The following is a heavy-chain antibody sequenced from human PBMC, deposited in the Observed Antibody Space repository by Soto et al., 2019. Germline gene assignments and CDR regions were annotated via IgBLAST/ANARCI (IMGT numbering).Heavy chain of an antibody. V-gene: IGHV1-2*04. CDR3: ARALRPIVLMVYAITDYYYGMDV. D-gene: IGHD2-8*01. CDR2: INPNSGGT. Sequence: GASVKVSCKASGYTFTGYYMHWVRQAPGQGLEWMGWINPNSGGTNYAQKFQGWVTMTRDTSISTAYMELSRLRSDDTAVYYCARALRPIVLMVYAITDYYYGMDVWGQGTTVTVSS. CDR1: GYTFTGYY. J-gene: IGHJ6*02.